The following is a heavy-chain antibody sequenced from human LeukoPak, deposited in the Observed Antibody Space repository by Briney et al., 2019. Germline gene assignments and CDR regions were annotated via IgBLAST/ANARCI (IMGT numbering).Heavy chain of an antibody. CDR3: TREADDLFLRYFDWSTEYYFDY. CDR2: IRSKAYGGTT. CDR1: GFTFSSYA. D-gene: IGHD3-9*01. V-gene: IGHV3-49*04. Sequence: PGGSLRLSCAASGFTFSSYAMSWVRQAPGKGLEWVGFIRSKAYGGTTEYAASVKGRFTISRDDSKSIAYLQMNSLKTEHTAVYYCTREADDLFLRYFDWSTEYYFDYWGQGTLVTVSS. J-gene: IGHJ4*02.